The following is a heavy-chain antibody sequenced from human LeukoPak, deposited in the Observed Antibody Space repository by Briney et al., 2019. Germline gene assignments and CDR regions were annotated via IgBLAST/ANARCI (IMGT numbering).Heavy chain of an antibody. J-gene: IGHJ4*02. D-gene: IGHD1-26*01. Sequence: AGGSLRLSCAASGFTFSSYAMSWVRQAPGKGLEWVSAISGSGGSTYYADSVKGRFTISRDNSKNTLYLQMNSLRAEDTAVYYCAKDLVVGWELPIMDFDYWGQGTLVTVSS. V-gene: IGHV3-23*01. CDR1: GFTFSSYA. CDR2: ISGSGGST. CDR3: AKDLVVGWELPIMDFDY.